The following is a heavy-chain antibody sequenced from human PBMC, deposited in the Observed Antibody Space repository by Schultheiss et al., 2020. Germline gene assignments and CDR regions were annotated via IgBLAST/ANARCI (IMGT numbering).Heavy chain of an antibody. D-gene: IGHD6-19*01. V-gene: IGHV3-30*18. CDR2: ISYDGSNK. CDR3: AKASPVRQWLVQAPLITGPFDY. Sequence: GGSLRLSCAASGFSFSSYGMHWVRQAPGKGLEWVAVISYDGSNKYYADSVKGRFTISRDNSKNTLYLQMNSLRAEDTAVYYCAKASPVRQWLVQAPLITGPFDYWGQGTLVTVS. J-gene: IGHJ4*02. CDR1: GFSFSSYG.